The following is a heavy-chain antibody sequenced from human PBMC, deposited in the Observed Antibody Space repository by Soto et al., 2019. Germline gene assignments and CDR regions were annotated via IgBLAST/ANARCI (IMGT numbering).Heavy chain of an antibody. V-gene: IGHV1-2*02. CDR2: INPKSDDT. D-gene: IGHD5-12*01. CDR1: GYPFSDNQ. CDR3: ARKHSLGYIRWGFDP. J-gene: IGHJ5*02. Sequence: QVQLVQSGSEVKKPGASVKVSCKASGYPFSDNQIHWLRRAPGQGLEWMGRINPKSDDTNYAQKFQGRGTLTREKSIGNGYLEVAGLTSDETGTYYRARKHSLGYIRWGFDPWGQGTLGTVFS.